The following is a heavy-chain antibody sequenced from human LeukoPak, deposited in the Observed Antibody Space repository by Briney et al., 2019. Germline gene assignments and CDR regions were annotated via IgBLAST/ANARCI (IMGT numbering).Heavy chain of an antibody. CDR2: INPNSGGT. Sequence: ASVKVSCKASGYTFTGYYMHWVRQAPGQGLEWMGRINPNSGGTNYAQKLQGRVTMTRDTSTSTVYMELSSLRSEDTAVYYCARDQAPDIVVVPAAGWFDPWGQGTLVTVSS. CDR3: ARDQAPDIVVVPAAGWFDP. D-gene: IGHD2-2*01. CDR1: GYTFTGYY. J-gene: IGHJ5*02. V-gene: IGHV1-2*06.